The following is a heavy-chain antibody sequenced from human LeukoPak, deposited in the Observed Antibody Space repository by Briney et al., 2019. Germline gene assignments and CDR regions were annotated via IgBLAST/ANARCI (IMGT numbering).Heavy chain of an antibody. CDR2: ISSSGFTI. Sequence: GGSLRLSCAASGFTFSSYEINWVRQAPGKGLEWVSYISSSGFTIYYADSVKGRSTISRDNAKNSLYLQMNSLRAEDTAVYYCARGSSSGYGYWGQGTLVTVSS. CDR1: GFTFSSYE. J-gene: IGHJ4*02. CDR3: ARGSSSGYGY. V-gene: IGHV3-48*03. D-gene: IGHD6-19*01.